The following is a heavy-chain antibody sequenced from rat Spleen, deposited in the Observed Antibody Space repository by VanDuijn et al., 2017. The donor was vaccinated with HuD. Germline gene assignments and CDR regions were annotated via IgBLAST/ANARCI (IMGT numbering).Heavy chain of an antibody. J-gene: IGHJ3*01. CDR1: GHSITNGYR. CDR2: INSAGNT. V-gene: IGHV3-3*01. CDR3: ARSDGTHYYLPFIY. D-gene: IGHD1-12*02. Sequence: EVQLQESGPGLVKPSQSLSLTCSVTGHSITNGYRWNWIRKFPGNKLEWMGYINSAGNTLYNPSLKSRISITRDTSKNQFFLQVNSVTTEYTATYYCARSDGTHYYLPFIYWGQGTLVTVSS.